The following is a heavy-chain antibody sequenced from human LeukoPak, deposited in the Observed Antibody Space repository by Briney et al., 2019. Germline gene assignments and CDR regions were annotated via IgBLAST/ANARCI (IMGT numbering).Heavy chain of an antibody. Sequence: GGSLRLSCAASGFTFSSYALSWVRQAPGKGLEWVSTVSGSGHTTYYADSVKGRFIISRDNSKNTLYLQMSSLRAEDTAVYSCAKDWSPRWLVLRDDSEYFHHWGQGTLVTVS. CDR1: GFTFSSYA. D-gene: IGHD4-23*01. J-gene: IGHJ1*01. V-gene: IGHV3-23*01. CDR2: VSGSGHTT. CDR3: AKDWSPRWLVLRDDSEYFHH.